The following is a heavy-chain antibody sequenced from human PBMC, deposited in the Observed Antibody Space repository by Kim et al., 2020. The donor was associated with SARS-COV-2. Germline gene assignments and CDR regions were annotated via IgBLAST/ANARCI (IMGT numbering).Heavy chain of an antibody. CDR2: INWNGGST. CDR1: GFTFDDYG. J-gene: IGHJ6*02. CDR3: ARDFGPVYHGSGSYQNYGMDV. D-gene: IGHD3-10*01. Sequence: GGSLRLSCAASGFTFDDYGMSWVRQAPGKGLEWVSGINWNGGSTGYADSVKGRFTISRDNAKNSLYLQMNSLRAEDTALYHCARDFGPVYHGSGSYQNYGMDVWGQGTTVTVSS. V-gene: IGHV3-20*01.